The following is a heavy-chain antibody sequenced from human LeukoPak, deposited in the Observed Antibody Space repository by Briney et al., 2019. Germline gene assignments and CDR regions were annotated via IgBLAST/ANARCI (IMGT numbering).Heavy chain of an antibody. CDR1: GFTFSSYW. V-gene: IGHV3-74*01. D-gene: IGHD6-19*01. CDR3: ARGGRWLEPDY. CDR2: INSDGSST. J-gene: IGHJ4*02. Sequence: GGSLRLSCAASGFTFSSYWMHWVRQAPGKGLVWVSRINSDGSSTSYADSVKGRFTISRDNAKNTLYLQMNSLRAEDTAVYYCARGGRWLEPDYWGQGTLVTVSS.